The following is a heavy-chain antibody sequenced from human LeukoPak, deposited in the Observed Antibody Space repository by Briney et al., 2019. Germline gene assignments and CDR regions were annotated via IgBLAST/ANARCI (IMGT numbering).Heavy chain of an antibody. Sequence: SETLSLTCAVYGGSFSGYYWSWIRQPPGKGLEWIGEINHSGSTNYNPSLKSRVTISVDTSKNQFSLKLSSVTAADTAVYYCASSATTVRSIKDYWGQGTLVTVSS. J-gene: IGHJ4*02. V-gene: IGHV4-34*01. D-gene: IGHD4-11*01. CDR1: GGSFSGYY. CDR3: ASSATTVRSIKDY. CDR2: INHSGST.